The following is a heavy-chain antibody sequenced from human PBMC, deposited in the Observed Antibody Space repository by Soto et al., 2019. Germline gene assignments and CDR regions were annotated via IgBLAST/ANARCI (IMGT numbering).Heavy chain of an antibody. CDR2: ISGSGDST. CDR1: GLTFSSYA. J-gene: IGHJ4*02. Sequence: GGSLRLSCAASGLTFSSYAMNWVRQAPGKGLEWVSVISGSGDSTYYADSVKGRFTISRDSSKNTVSLEMTSLRAEDTAVYYYAKGGRQWLVTSDFNYWGQGALVTVSS. CDR3: AKGGRQWLVTSDFNY. D-gene: IGHD6-19*01. V-gene: IGHV3-23*01.